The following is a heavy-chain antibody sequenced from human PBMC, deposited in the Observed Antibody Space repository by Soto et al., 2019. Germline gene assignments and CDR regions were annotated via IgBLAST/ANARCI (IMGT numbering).Heavy chain of an antibody. D-gene: IGHD7-27*01. CDR2: IYHSGSI. Sequence: SETLSLTCTVSDDSMRSFSWWWNRQPPGKGLEWIGEIYHSGSINHNPSLKSRVTMSVDKSNNQFSLKLSSVTAADTAVYYCARVPGPWGQGTLVTVSS. CDR3: ARVPGP. CDR1: DDSMRSFS. J-gene: IGHJ5*02. V-gene: IGHV4-59*12.